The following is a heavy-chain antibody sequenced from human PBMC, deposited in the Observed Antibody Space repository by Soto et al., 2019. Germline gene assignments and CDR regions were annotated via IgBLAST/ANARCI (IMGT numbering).Heavy chain of an antibody. CDR3: ARRESQGPIDY. CDR2: IYYSGTT. CDR1: GYSISSSNW. D-gene: IGHD1-26*01. Sequence: QVQLQESGPGLVKPSDTLSLTCAVSGYSISSSNWWGWIRQPPGKGLEWIGYIYYSGTTYYNPSLKIRVIMSVDTSKNQFSLKLTSVTAVDTAVYYCARRESQGPIDYWGQGTLVTVSS. J-gene: IGHJ4*02. V-gene: IGHV4-28*01.